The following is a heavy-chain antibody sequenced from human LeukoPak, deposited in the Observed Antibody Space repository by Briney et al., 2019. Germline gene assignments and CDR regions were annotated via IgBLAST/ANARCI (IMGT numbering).Heavy chain of an antibody. V-gene: IGHV3-74*01. CDR3: AKDRSEGKYGDEFDY. Sequence: GGSLRLSCAAPGFTFSSYWMHWVRQAPGKGLVWVSRINSDGSRTSYADSVKGRFTISRDNAKNTLYLQMNSLRVEDTAVYFCAKDRSEGKYGDEFDYWGQGTLVTVSS. CDR2: INSDGSRT. D-gene: IGHD4-17*01. CDR1: GFTFSSYW. J-gene: IGHJ4*02.